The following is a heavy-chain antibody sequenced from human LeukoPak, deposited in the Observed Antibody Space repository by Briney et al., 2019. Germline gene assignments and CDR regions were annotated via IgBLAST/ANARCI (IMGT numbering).Heavy chain of an antibody. Sequence: PGMCMRPACVSTGFTVSCDGMDWGRQGSPKALKRKALVWYDGIIKCDEETVKGRFTISRDDSKNTLYLEMNSLIADDTAVYYCASDAADRRTIAFDYWGKGILVRVSS. V-gene: IGHV3-33*08. J-gene: IGHJ4*02. CDR3: ASDAADRRTIAFDY. CDR2: VWYDGIIK. D-gene: IGHD4/OR15-4a*01. CDR1: GFTVSCDG.